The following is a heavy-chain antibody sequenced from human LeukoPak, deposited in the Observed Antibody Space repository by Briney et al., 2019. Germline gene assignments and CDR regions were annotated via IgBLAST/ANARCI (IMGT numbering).Heavy chain of an antibody. CDR2: IYYSGST. J-gene: IGHJ4*02. CDR3: ARGAFRVAATPFNF. D-gene: IGHD2-15*01. CDR1: GGSISSYY. Sequence: TSETLSLTCTVSGGSISSYYWSWIRQPPGKGLEWIGYIYYSGSTNYNPSLKSRVTISVDTSKNQFSLKLSSVTAADTAVYYCARGAFRVAATPFNFWGQGTLVTVSS. V-gene: IGHV4-59*01.